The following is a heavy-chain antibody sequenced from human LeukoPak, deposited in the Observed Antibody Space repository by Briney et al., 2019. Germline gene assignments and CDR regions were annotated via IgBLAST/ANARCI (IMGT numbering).Heavy chain of an antibody. CDR3: ARGRQVSGSPIFDY. J-gene: IGHJ4*02. D-gene: IGHD3-10*01. V-gene: IGHV4-31*03. CDR1: GGSISSGGYY. CDR2: IYYSGST. Sequence: SETLSLTCTVSGGSISSGGYYWSWIRQHPGKGLEWVGYIYYSGSTYYNPSLKSRVTISVDTSKNQFSLKLSSVTAADTAVYYCARGRQVSGSPIFDYWAREPWSPSPQ.